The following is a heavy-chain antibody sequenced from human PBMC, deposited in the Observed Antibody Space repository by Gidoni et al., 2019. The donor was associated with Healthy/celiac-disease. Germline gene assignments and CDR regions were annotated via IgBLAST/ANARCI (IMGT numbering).Heavy chain of an antibody. Sequence: QITLKESGPTLVKPTQTLTLTCTFSGFSLSTSGVGVGWIRQPPGKALEWLALIYWDDDKRYSPSLKSRLTITKDTSKNQEVLTMTNMDPVDTATYYCAHRGYYYDSSGYAYFDYWGQGTLVTVSS. V-gene: IGHV2-5*02. CDR3: AHRGYYYDSSGYAYFDY. D-gene: IGHD3-22*01. J-gene: IGHJ4*02. CDR2: IYWDDDK. CDR1: GFSLSTSGVG.